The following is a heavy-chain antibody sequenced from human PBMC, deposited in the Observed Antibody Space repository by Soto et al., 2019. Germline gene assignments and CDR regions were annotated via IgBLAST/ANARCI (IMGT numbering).Heavy chain of an antibody. D-gene: IGHD6-13*01. CDR3: ASEITAAGFDY. V-gene: IGHV3-21*01. Sequence: EVQLVESGGGLVKPGGSLRLSCAASGFTFSSYSMNWVRQAPGKGLEWVSSISSSSSYIYYADSVKGRFTISRDNAKNSLYLQMNSLRAEDTAVYYCASEITAAGFDYWGQGTLVTVSS. CDR2: ISSSSSYI. CDR1: GFTFSSYS. J-gene: IGHJ4*02.